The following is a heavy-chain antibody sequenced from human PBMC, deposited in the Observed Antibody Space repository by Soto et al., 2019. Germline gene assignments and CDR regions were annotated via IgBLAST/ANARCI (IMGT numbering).Heavy chain of an antibody. J-gene: IGHJ6*02. Sequence: PGGSLRLSCAASGFSFSSYALYWVRQAPGKGLEWVALISYNGIDQYYADSVKGRFTISRDSPTNTLSLQMNSLRGEDTAVYYCARAPPRGIAAPGTWGSGMDVWGQGTTVTVSS. CDR1: GFSFSSYA. V-gene: IGHV3-30-3*01. CDR2: ISYNGIDQ. D-gene: IGHD6-13*01. CDR3: ARAPPRGIAAPGTWGSGMDV.